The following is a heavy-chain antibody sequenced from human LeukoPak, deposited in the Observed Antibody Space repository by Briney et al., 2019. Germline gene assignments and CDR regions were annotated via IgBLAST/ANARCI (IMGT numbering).Heavy chain of an antibody. D-gene: IGHD4-23*01. CDR3: ARTQGVYYGGNSGAFDI. V-gene: IGHV1-3*01. Sequence: ASVKVSCKASGYTFTNYAMHWVRQAPGQRPEWMGWINAGKGNTKYSQKFQGRVTITRDTSASTAYMEVGSLRSEDTAVYHCARTQGVYYGGNSGAFDIWGQGTVVTVSS. CDR1: GYTFTNYA. CDR2: INAGKGNT. J-gene: IGHJ3*02.